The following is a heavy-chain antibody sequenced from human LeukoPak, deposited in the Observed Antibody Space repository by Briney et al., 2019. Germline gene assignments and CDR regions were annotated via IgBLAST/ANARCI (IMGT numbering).Heavy chain of an antibody. V-gene: IGHV4-59*12. Sequence: SETLSLTCTVSGGSISSYYWSWIRQPPGKGLEWIGYIYYSGSTKYNPSLKSRVTISVDTSKNQFSLKLSSVTAADTAVYYCARAWRSPTMVRERYFDYWGQGTLVTVSS. J-gene: IGHJ4*02. D-gene: IGHD3-10*01. CDR3: ARAWRSPTMVRERYFDY. CDR2: IYYSGST. CDR1: GGSISSYY.